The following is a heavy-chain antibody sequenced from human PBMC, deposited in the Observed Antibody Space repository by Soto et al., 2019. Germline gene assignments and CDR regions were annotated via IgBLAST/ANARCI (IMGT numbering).Heavy chain of an antibody. V-gene: IGHV4-31*03. CDR1: GDSIGSGAFY. D-gene: IGHD1-26*01. CDR2: VSVSGNA. CDR3: ARALGGVSSSGMDV. Sequence: QLQESGPRLVAPSQTLSLRCSVSGDSIGSGAFYWSWVRQVPGKGLEWIGFVSVSGNAFYNPSLKSRVDISIETSENQLSLRLHSVTAADAAVYFCARALGGVSSSGMDVWGQGTTVTVS. J-gene: IGHJ6*02.